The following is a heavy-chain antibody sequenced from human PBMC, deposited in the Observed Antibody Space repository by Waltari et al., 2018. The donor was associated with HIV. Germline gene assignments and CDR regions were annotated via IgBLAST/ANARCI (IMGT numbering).Heavy chain of an antibody. CDR3: ARDRGPLLFYFDY. Sequence: QVQLVQSGAEVKKLGSSVKVSCKASGGTFSSYAISWVRQAPGQGREWMGGIIPIFGTANYAQKFQGRVTITADISTSTAYMELSSLRSEDSAMYYCARDRGPLLFYFDYWGQGTLVTVSS. CDR2: IIPIFGTA. CDR1: GGTFSSYA. J-gene: IGHJ4*02. D-gene: IGHD2-8*02. V-gene: IGHV1-69*06.